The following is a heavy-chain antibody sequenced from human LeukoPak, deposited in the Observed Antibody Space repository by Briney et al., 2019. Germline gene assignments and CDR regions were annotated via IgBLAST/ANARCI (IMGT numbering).Heavy chain of an antibody. D-gene: IGHD3-22*01. CDR2: IYYSGST. CDR1: GGSISSSSCY. J-gene: IGHJ4*02. V-gene: IGHV4-39*07. CDR3: ASAVGSSGYYYVDY. Sequence: SETLSLTCTVSGGSISSSSCYWGWIRQPPGKGLEWIGSIYYSGSTYYNPSLKSRVTISVDTSKNQFSLKLSSVTAADTAVYYCASAVGSSGYYYVDYWGQGTLVTVSS.